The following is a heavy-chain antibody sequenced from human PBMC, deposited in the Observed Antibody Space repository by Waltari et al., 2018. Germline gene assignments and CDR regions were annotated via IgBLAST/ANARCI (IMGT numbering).Heavy chain of an antibody. D-gene: IGHD6-6*01. V-gene: IGHV3-23*01. Sequence: EVQLLESGGGLVQPGGSLRLSCTASRFTFRDYAMSWVRQAPGKGVEGVSAINDNSGSTYYAASIKGRFTISRDNSKNTLYLQMDSLRADDTAVYYCAKDMTRYSSSSDFDQWGQGTLVTVSS. J-gene: IGHJ4*02. CDR1: RFTFRDYA. CDR2: INDNSGST. CDR3: AKDMTRYSSSSDFDQ.